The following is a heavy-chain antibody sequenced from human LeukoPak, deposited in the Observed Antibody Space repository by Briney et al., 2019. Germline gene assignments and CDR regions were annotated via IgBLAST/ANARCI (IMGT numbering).Heavy chain of an antibody. CDR2: IWYDGSNK. CDR1: GFXFSSYG. D-gene: IGHD5-18*01. V-gene: IGHV3-33*01. Sequence: PGRSLRLSCAASGFXFSSYGIHWVRQAPGKGLEWLAVIWYDGSNKYYADSVKGRFTISRDNSKNTLYLQMNSLRAEDTAVYYCARGVRGYSYGYDYYYYGMDVWGQGTTVTVSS. CDR3: ARGVRGYSYGYDYYYYGMDV. J-gene: IGHJ6*02.